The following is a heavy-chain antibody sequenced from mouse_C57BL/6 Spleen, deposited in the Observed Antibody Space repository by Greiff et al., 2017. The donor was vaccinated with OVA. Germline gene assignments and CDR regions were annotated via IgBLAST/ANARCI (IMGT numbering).Heavy chain of an antibody. J-gene: IGHJ2*01. CDR3: ASRPVMVTTFDY. CDR1: GFNIKDYY. CDR2: IDPEDGET. D-gene: IGHD2-2*01. V-gene: IGHV14-2*01. Sequence: EVKVEESGAELVKPGASVKLSCTASGFNIKDYYMHWVKQRTEQGLEWIGRIDPEDGETKYAPKFQGKATITADTSSNTAYLQLSSLTSEDTAVYYCASRPVMVTTFDYWGQGTTLTVSS.